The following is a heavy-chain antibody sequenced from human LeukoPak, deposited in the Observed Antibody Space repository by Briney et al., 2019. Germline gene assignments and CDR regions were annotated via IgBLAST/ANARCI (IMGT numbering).Heavy chain of an antibody. V-gene: IGHV1-46*01. CDR3: ARDNSVRDEAWWFKP. CDR2: ISSSGGSK. D-gene: IGHD5-24*01. Sequence: SVQVSCKSFGYIYTNKYMHWVRQAAGQGPEGVGVISSSGGSKTYPQKLQGRVTLTRDMSASTHYLELSRLSSEHAAVYYCARDNSVRDEAWWFKPWGQGTLVTVSS. CDR1: GYIYTNKY. J-gene: IGHJ5*02.